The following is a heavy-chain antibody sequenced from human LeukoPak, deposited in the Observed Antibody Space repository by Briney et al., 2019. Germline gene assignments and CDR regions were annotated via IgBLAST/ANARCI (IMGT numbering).Heavy chain of an antibody. D-gene: IGHD3-22*01. CDR3: ARAYDSRGYWPEYFHH. Sequence: GGSLRLSCAASGFAVSNNYMSWVRQAPGKGLEWVSIIYGGGSTYYADSVNGRFTISRHNSQNTLFLQMNSLRTEDTAVYYCARAYDSRGYWPEYFHHWGQGTLVTVSS. J-gene: IGHJ1*01. V-gene: IGHV3-53*04. CDR2: IYGGGST. CDR1: GFAVSNNY.